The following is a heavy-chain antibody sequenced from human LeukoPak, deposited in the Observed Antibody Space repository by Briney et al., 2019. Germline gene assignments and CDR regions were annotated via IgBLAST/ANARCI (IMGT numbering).Heavy chain of an antibody. CDR3: ARDIVYLIDEDYG. D-gene: IGHD4-17*01. J-gene: IGHJ4*02. Sequence: SETLSLTCIVSGSSSNTYYLSWLRQPAGKALEWIGRIHTSGSADYSPSLQSRVTISVDMSKKEFSLKMTSVTAADTAVYYCARDIVYLIDEDYGWGQGSLVTVSS. V-gene: IGHV4-4*07. CDR2: IHTSGSA. CDR1: GSSSNTYY.